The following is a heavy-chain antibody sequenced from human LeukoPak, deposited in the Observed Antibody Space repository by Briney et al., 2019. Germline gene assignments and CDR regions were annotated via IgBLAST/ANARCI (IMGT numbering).Heavy chain of an antibody. CDR1: GGSFSGYY. Sequence: SETLSLTCAVYGGSFSGYYWSWIRQPPGKGLEWIGEINHSGSTNYNPSLKSRVAISVDTSKRQFSLKLSSVAAADTGVYYCARGGPYGSGSLYHDYWGEGTLVTVSS. CDR3: ARGGPYGSGSLYHDY. V-gene: IGHV4-34*01. CDR2: INHSGST. D-gene: IGHD3-10*01. J-gene: IGHJ4*02.